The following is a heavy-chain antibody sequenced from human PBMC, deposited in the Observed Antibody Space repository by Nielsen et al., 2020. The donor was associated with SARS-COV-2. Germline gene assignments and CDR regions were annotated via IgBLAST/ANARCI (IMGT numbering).Heavy chain of an antibody. CDR3: ARDSIGADAFDI. V-gene: IGHV4-61*01. CDR2: IYYSGST. Sequence: SETLSLTCTVSGGSISSSSYYWSWIRQPPGKGLEWIGYIYYSGSTNYNPSLKSRVTISVDTSKNQFSLKLSSVTAADTAVYYCARDSIGADAFDIWGQGTMVTVSS. D-gene: IGHD3-10*01. CDR1: GGSISSSSYY. J-gene: IGHJ3*02.